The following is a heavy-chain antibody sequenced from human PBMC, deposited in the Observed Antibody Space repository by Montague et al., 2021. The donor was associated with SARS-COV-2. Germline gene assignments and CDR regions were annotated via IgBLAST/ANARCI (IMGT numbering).Heavy chain of an antibody. CDR1: GDSISRYY. CDR3: AGAIWHLDV. V-gene: IGHV4-4*07. J-gene: IGHJ2*01. Sequence: SETRSLTCSVSGDSISRYYWSWIRQSDGKGLEWIGRIYTWGYVXXXPALQSRVSMSVDTSKSQVSLNVTSVTAADTAVYYCAGAIWHLDVWGRGILVTVSS. CDR2: IYTWGYV.